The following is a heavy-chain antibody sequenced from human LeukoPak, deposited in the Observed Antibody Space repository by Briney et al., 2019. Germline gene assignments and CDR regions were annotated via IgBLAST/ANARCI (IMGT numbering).Heavy chain of an antibody. CDR2: ISYDGSNK. J-gene: IGHJ4*02. Sequence: PGRSLRLSCAASGFTFSSYAMHWVRQAPGKGLEWVAVISYDGSNKYYADSVKGRFTISRDNSKNTLYLQMNSLRAEDTAVYYCVRDPGGYSYGYFDYWGQGTLVTVSS. CDR3: VRDPGGYSYGYFDY. D-gene: IGHD5-18*01. V-gene: IGHV3-30*04. CDR1: GFTFSSYA.